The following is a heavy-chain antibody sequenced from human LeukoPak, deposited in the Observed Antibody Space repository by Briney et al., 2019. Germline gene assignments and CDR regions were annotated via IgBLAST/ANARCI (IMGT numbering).Heavy chain of an antibody. Sequence: ASVKVSCKASGGTFSSYAISWVRQAPGQGLEWMGGIIPIFGTANYAQKFQGRVTITADESTSTAYMELSSLRSEDTAVYYCAREDYYGSGSYSPFDYWGQGTLVTASS. CDR3: AREDYYGSGSYSPFDY. J-gene: IGHJ4*02. V-gene: IGHV1-69*13. D-gene: IGHD3-10*01. CDR2: IIPIFGTA. CDR1: GGTFSSYA.